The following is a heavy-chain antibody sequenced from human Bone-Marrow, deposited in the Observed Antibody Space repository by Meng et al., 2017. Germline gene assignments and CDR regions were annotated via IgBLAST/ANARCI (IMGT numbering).Heavy chain of an antibody. CDR2: IYHDGST. CDR1: GASISSSHW. CDR3: ARAAYDIWSGYAP. V-gene: IGHV4-4*02. D-gene: IGHD3-3*01. J-gene: IGHJ5*02. Sequence: VLLQGPGPGLVKPSGTLSLTGAVSGASISSSHWWGWVRQPPGKGLEWIGEIYHDGSTNYTPSLKSRVTISVDKSKNQFSLKLSSVTAADTAVYYCARAAYDIWSGYAPWGQGSLVTVSS.